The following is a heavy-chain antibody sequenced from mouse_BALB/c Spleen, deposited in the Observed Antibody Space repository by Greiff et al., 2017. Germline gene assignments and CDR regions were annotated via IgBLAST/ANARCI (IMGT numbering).Heavy chain of an antibody. V-gene: IGHV2-9*02. CDR1: GFSLTSYG. J-gene: IGHJ4*01. Sequence: VQVVESGPGLVAPSQSLSITCTVSGFSLTSYGVHWVRQPPGKGLEWLGVIWAGGSTNYNSALMSRLSISKDNSKSQVFLKMNSLQTDDTAMYYCARDYVGYYAMDYWGQGTSVTVSS. CDR3: ARDYVGYYAMDY. CDR2: IWAGGST.